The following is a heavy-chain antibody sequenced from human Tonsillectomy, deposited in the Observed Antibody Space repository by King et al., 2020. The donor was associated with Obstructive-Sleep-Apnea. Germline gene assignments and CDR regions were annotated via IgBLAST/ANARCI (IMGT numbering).Heavy chain of an antibody. CDR3: ATTPGIAVAATYGY. J-gene: IGHJ4*02. D-gene: IGHD6-19*01. V-gene: IGHV3-23*01. CDR1: GFTFPSHA. CDR2: ISAGGGST. Sequence: VQLQESGRGLVQPGGSLRLSCAASGFTFPSHAMNWVRQAPGEGLEWVSTISAGGGSTYYADSVKGRFTISRDNSKNTLYLQMDSLRVEDTAVYYCATTPGIAVAATYGYWGQGTLVTVSS.